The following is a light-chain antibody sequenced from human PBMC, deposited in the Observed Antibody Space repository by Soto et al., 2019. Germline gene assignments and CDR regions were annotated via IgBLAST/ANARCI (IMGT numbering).Light chain of an antibody. CDR3: SSYTSISTYV. V-gene: IGLV2-14*03. CDR2: DVS. CDR1: SSDVGGYDF. Sequence: QSVLTQPASVSGSPGQSITISCTGTSSDVGGYDFVSWYQHHPGKAPRLMIYDVSHRPSGVSDRFSASKSGSTASLTISGLLAEDEADYYCSSYTSISTYVFGTGTKVTVL. J-gene: IGLJ1*01.